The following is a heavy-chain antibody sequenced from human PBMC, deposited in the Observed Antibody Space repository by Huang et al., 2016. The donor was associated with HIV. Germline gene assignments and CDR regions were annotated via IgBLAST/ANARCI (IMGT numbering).Heavy chain of an antibody. D-gene: IGHD6-13*01. CDR2: VYQRGST. CDR1: GDFISSTNYY. CDR3: ASQHIGAAATWF. Sequence: QLQLQESGPGQVKPSETLSLTCTVSGDFISSTNYYWGWIRQSPGKGLEWVGSVYQRGSTNYNPSLKSRVPLSVDTSRNQFSLRLNSVTAADTAVYYCASQHIGAAATWFWGRGTQVAVSS. V-gene: IGHV4-39*01. J-gene: IGHJ4*02.